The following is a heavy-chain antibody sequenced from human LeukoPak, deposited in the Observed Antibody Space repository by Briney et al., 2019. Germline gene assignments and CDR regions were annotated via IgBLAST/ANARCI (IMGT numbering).Heavy chain of an antibody. D-gene: IGHD6-19*01. CDR1: GGSISSSSYY. CDR2: ISSSSSHI. CDR3: ATGVAVAGTHFVDY. Sequence: ETLSLTCTVSGGSISSSSYYWGWVRQAPGKGLECISSISSSSSHIHYADSVKGRFTISRDDAKNSVYLQMNSLRVDDTAVYYCATGVAVAGTHFVDYWGQGTLVAVSS. J-gene: IGHJ4*02. V-gene: IGHV3-21*01.